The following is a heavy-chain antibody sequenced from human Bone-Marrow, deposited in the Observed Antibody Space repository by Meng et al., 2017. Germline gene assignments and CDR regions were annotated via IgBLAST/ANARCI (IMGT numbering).Heavy chain of an antibody. CDR1: GYTFTSYG. Sequence: ASVKVSCKASGYTFTSYGISWVRQAPGQGLEWMGWISAYNGNTNYAQKLQGRVTMTTDTSTSTAYMDLRSLRSDDTAVYYCARAPSRITMVFLHAFDIWGQGTMVTVSS. CDR3: ARAPSRITMVFLHAFDI. D-gene: IGHD3-10*01. V-gene: IGHV1-18*01. J-gene: IGHJ3*02. CDR2: ISAYNGNT.